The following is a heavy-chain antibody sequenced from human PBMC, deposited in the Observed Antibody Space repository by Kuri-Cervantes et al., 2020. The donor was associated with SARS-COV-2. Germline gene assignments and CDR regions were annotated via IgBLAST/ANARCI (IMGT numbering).Heavy chain of an antibody. J-gene: IGHJ3*02. CDR1: GFTFSSYG. CDR3: AKPIHDYSLGYHDAFDI. D-gene: IGHD4-11*01. V-gene: IGHV3-30*18. Sequence: GESLKISWAAPGFTFSSYGMHWVRQAPGKGLEWVAVISYDGSNKYYADSVKGRFTISRDNSKNTLYLQMNSLRAEDTTVYYCAKPIHDYSLGYHDAFDIWGQGTMVTVSS. CDR2: ISYDGSNK.